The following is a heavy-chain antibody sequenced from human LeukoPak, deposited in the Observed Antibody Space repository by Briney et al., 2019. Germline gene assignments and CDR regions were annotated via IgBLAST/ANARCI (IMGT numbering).Heavy chain of an antibody. CDR1: GFTFSDFA. V-gene: IGHV3-23*01. CDR3: AKDHPAISPFHY. J-gene: IGHJ4*02. CDR2: ISDFGHTA. Sequence: GGSLRLSCVASGFTFSDFAMSWVRQAPGKGLEWVSGISDFGHTAHYANSVKGRFTVSRDNSKNTLYLHMNSLRVEDTAFYYCAKDHPAISPFHYWGQGTLVSVSS. D-gene: IGHD3-3*01.